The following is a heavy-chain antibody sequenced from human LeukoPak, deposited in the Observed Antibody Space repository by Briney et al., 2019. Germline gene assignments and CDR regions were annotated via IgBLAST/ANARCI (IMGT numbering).Heavy chain of an antibody. J-gene: IGHJ4*02. CDR1: GFTFSSYG. CDR3: AKDGFYGSYFDY. Sequence: GGSLRLSCAASGFTFSSYGMHWVRQAPGKGLEWVAFIRYDGSNKYYADSVKGRFTVSRDNSKNTLYLQMNSLRAEDTAVYYCAKDGFYGSYFDYWGQGTLVTVSS. D-gene: IGHD1-26*01. V-gene: IGHV3-30*02. CDR2: IRYDGSNK.